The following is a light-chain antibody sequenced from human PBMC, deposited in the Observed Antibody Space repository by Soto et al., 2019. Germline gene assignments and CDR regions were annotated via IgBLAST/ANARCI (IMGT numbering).Light chain of an antibody. CDR1: LSVANSQ. CDR3: QHHSRSQVLT. Sequence: EIVLTQSPGTLSLSPGERATLSCRASLSVANSQLVWYQQKPGQAPRLVIYGASTRATGIPDSFTGRGSGTDFTLTISRLEPEDLGVYLCQHHSRSQVLTFGGGTKVEIK. CDR2: GAS. V-gene: IGKV3-20*01. J-gene: IGKJ4*01.